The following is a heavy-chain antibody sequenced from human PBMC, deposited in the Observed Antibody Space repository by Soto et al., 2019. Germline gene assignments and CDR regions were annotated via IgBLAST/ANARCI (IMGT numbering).Heavy chain of an antibody. V-gene: IGHV4-39*01. Sequence: SATLSLTCSGSGGSVSSRSYYWGWIRHPPGKGLEWIGSIYYSGSTYYNPSLKSRVTISVDTSKSQFSLKLSSVTAADTAVYYCTCIFSGGYGYGFYYYGMDVWGQGTTVS. CDR3: TCIFSGGYGYGFYYYGMDV. J-gene: IGHJ6*02. CDR2: IYYSGST. D-gene: IGHD5-18*01. CDR1: GGSVSSRSYY.